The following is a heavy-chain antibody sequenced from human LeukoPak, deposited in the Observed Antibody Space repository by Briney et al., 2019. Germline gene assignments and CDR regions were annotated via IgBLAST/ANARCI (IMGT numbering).Heavy chain of an antibody. Sequence: PSETLSLTCTVSGGSISSSSYYWGWIRQPPGKGLEWIGSIYYSGSTYYNPSLKSRVTISVDKSKNQFSLKLSSVTAADTAVYYCARFVHYDILTGYFVKGPNYYYYGMDVWGQGTTVTVSS. CDR3: ARFVHYDILTGYFVKGPNYYYYGMDV. D-gene: IGHD3-9*01. CDR1: GGSISSSSYY. V-gene: IGHV4-39*07. J-gene: IGHJ6*02. CDR2: IYYSGST.